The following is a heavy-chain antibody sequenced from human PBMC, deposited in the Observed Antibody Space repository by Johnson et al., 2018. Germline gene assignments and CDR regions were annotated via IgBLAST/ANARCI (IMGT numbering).Heavy chain of an antibody. D-gene: IGHD6-13*01. J-gene: IGHJ1*01. CDR3: AYRMAAVGQKYFQD. CDR1: GFTFSGNA. CDR2: ISGRNYTI. Sequence: VRLVQSGGGLVQQGGSMRLSRVASGFTFSGNAMSWVSQAPGKGLEWAPVISGRNYTIMYADTVKGGFTISRDNPKNTLYLQLNSLRGEDSALYYCAYRMAAVGQKYFQDWGQGALVTVSS. V-gene: IGHV3-23*04.